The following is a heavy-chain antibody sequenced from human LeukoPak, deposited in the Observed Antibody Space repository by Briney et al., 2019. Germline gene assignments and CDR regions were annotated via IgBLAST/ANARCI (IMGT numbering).Heavy chain of an antibody. CDR1: GRSISTYS. D-gene: IGHD2/OR15-2a*01. V-gene: IGHV4-4*07. CDR2: FYSSGRT. J-gene: IGHJ5*02. CDR3: TRDFTSKNWFDT. Sequence: AETLSLICTVSGRSISTYSWSWIRLPAGRGLEWIGRFYSSGRTDYNPSLQSRVTMSVDTSRNQVSLRLSSVTVADTDIYYCTRDFTSKNWFDTWGQGILVTVSS.